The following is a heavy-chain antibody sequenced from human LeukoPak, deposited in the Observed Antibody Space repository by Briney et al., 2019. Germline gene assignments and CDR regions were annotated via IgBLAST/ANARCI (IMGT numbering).Heavy chain of an antibody. Sequence: ASVKVSCKASGYTFTNYTINWVRQAPGQGLEWMGWINTNTGNPTYAQGFTGRFVFSLDTSVSTAYLQISSLKAEDTAVYYCARDQVLRYFDWLPYNWFDPWGQGTLVTVSS. D-gene: IGHD3-9*01. CDR3: ARDQVLRYFDWLPYNWFDP. J-gene: IGHJ5*02. V-gene: IGHV7-4-1*02. CDR1: GYTFTNYT. CDR2: INTNTGNP.